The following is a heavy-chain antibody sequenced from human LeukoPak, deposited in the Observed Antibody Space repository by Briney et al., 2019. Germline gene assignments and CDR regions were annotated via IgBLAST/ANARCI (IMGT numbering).Heavy chain of an antibody. Sequence: SETLSLTCAVYGGSFSGYYWSWIRQPPGKGLEWIGEINHSGSTNYNPSLKSRVTISVDTSKNQSSLKLSSVTAADTAVYYCARALYFSVDYWGQGTLVTVSS. CDR2: INHSGST. D-gene: IGHD2/OR15-2a*01. CDR3: ARALYFSVDY. J-gene: IGHJ4*02. CDR1: GGSFSGYY. V-gene: IGHV4-34*01.